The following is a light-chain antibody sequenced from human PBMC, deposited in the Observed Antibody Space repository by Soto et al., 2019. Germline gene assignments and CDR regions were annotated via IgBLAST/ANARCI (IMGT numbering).Light chain of an antibody. CDR1: SGSVSTSYY. J-gene: IGLJ2*01. V-gene: IGLV8-61*01. CDR2: STN. CDR3: VLYMGSGISV. Sequence: QTVVTQEPSFSVSPGRTVTLTCGFSSGSVSTSYYPSWYQQTPGQAPRTLIYSTNTRSSGVPDRFSGSILGNKAALTITGAHADDESDYYCVLYMGSGISVFGGGTKLTVL.